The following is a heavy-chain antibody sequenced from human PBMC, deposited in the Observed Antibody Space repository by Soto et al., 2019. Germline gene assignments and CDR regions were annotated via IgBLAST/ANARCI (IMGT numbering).Heavy chain of an antibody. CDR2: IYYSGST. CDR3: AGAIAAAGTSAFDI. V-gene: IGHV4-59*08. CDR1: GGSISSYY. J-gene: IGHJ3*02. D-gene: IGHD6-13*01. Sequence: TSETLSLTCTVSGGSISSYYWSWIRQPPGKGLEWIGYIYYSGSTNYNPSLKSRVTISVDTSKNQFSLKLSSVTAADTAVYYCAGAIAAAGTSAFDIWGQGTMVTVSS.